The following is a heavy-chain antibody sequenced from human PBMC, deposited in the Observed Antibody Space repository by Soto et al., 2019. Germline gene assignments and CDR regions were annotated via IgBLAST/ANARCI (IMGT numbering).Heavy chain of an antibody. Sequence: EVQLLESGGGLVQPGGSLRLSCAAFGFTFSSYAMSWVRQAPGKGLEWVSAISGTGGSTYYADSVKGRFTISRDNSKNTLYLQMNSLRAEDTAVYYCAKANYDFWSGYYGYYYYGMDVWGQGTTVTVSS. J-gene: IGHJ6*02. CDR3: AKANYDFWSGYYGYYYYGMDV. V-gene: IGHV3-23*01. CDR2: ISGTGGST. CDR1: GFTFSSYA. D-gene: IGHD3-3*01.